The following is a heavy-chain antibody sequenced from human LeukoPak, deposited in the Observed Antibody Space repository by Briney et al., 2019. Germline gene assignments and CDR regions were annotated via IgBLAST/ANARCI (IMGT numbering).Heavy chain of an antibody. V-gene: IGHV3-21*01. Sequence: GSLRLSCAASGFTFSSYSMNWVRQAPGKGLEWVSSISSSSSYIYYADSVKGRFTISRDNAKNSLYLQMNSLRAEDTAVYYCARGIVGATTLDYWGQGTLVTVSS. CDR3: ARGIVGATTLDY. CDR2: ISSSSSYI. J-gene: IGHJ4*02. CDR1: GFTFSSYS. D-gene: IGHD1-26*01.